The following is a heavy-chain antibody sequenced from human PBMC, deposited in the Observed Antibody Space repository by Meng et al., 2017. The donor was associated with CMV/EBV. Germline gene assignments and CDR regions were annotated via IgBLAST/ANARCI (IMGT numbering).Heavy chain of an antibody. J-gene: IGHJ1*01. CDR2: GVYDESEK. D-gene: IGHD5-18*01. CDR3: AKRLHAVQWVSASTEYFQH. CDR1: GFNFSSYA. V-gene: IGHV3-30*04. Sequence: GGSLRLSCAASGFNFSSYAMHWVRQVPGKGLEWVAVGVYDESEKYYADSVKGRFTVSRDNSKNTLYLQMNSLTIEDAAIYYCAKRLHAVQWVSASTEYFQHWGQGTLVTVSS.